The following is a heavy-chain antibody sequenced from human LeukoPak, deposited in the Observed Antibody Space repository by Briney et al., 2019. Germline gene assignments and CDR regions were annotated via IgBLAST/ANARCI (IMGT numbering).Heavy chain of an antibody. CDR2: IYPDDSDT. D-gene: IGHD3-22*01. Sequence: GESLKISCKGSGYKFNAYWIAWVRQMPGKGLEWMGIIYPDDSDTRYSPSFQGQVTISADKSVSIAYLQWSTLKASDTAMYYCARPNITSYYDSRGYDAFDVWGQGTMVIVSS. V-gene: IGHV5-51*01. CDR1: GYKFNAYW. CDR3: ARPNITSYYDSRGYDAFDV. J-gene: IGHJ3*01.